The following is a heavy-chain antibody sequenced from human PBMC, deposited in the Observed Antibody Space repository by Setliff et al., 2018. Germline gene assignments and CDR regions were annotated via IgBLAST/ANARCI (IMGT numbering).Heavy chain of an antibody. J-gene: IGHJ6*04. D-gene: IGHD1-26*01. V-gene: IGHV4-59*01. Sequence: SETLSLTCTVSGGSMSRYYWGWIRQPPGKGLEWIGYIYYSGSTNYNPSLKSRVTISLDTSKNQFSLKLTSVTAAVTAVYYCARVVGAKVNYMDVWGKGTTVTVSS. CDR3: ARVVGAKVNYMDV. CDR1: GGSMSRYY. CDR2: IYYSGST.